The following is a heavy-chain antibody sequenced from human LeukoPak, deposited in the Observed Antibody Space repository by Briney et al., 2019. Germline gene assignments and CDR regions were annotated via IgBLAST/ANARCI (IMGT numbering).Heavy chain of an antibody. V-gene: IGHV3-7*01. Sequence: GALILSCAASGFTFSSYWMSWVRQAPGKGLEWVANIKQDGSEKYYVDSVKGRFTISRDNAKNSLYLQMNSLRAEDTAVYYCARDMGYDFWSGPPSYAFDIWGQGTMVTVTS. D-gene: IGHD3-3*01. CDR2: IKQDGSEK. CDR3: ARDMGYDFWSGPPSYAFDI. CDR1: GFTFSSYW. J-gene: IGHJ3*02.